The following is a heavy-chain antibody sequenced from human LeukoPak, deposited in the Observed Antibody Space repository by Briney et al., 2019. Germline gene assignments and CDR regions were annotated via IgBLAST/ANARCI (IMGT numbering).Heavy chain of an antibody. V-gene: IGHV1-18*01. Sequence: ASVKVSCKASGYTFSNYAIHWVRQAPGQGLEWMGWISAYNGNTNYAQKLQGRVTMTTDTSTSTAYMELRSLRSDDTAVYYCARVSDDSSGYPFDYWGQGTLVTVSS. CDR3: ARVSDDSSGYPFDY. D-gene: IGHD3-22*01. CDR1: GYTFSNYA. CDR2: ISAYNGNT. J-gene: IGHJ4*02.